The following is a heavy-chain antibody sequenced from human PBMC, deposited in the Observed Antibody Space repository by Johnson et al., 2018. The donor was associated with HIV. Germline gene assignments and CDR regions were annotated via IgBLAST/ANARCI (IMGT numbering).Heavy chain of an antibody. J-gene: IGHJ3*02. CDR3: AKDLNFRSTETNRASGAFDI. Sequence: VQLVESGGGVVQPGRSLRLSCAASRFTFKTYTMHWVRQAPGKGLEWVANIKQDGSEKYYVDSVKGRFTIARDNAKNSLYLQMNSLRAEDTAVYYCAKDLNFRSTETNRASGAFDIWGQGTMVTVSS. CDR1: RFTFKTYT. CDR2: IKQDGSEK. V-gene: IGHV3-7*03. D-gene: IGHD4-17*01.